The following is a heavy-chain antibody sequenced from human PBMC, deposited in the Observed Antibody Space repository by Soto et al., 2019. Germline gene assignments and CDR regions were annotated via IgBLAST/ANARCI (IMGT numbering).Heavy chain of an antibody. J-gene: IGHJ3*02. D-gene: IGHD5-18*01. Sequence: SETLSLTCAVSGGSMSSGGYSWSWIRQPPGKGLEWIGYIYHSGSTYYNPSLKSRVTISVDRSKNQFSLKLSSVTAGDTAVYYCARDIRVGVDTAMVSGRDFDIWGQGTMVTVSS. CDR1: GGSMSSGGYS. CDR2: IYHSGST. V-gene: IGHV4-30-2*01. CDR3: ARDIRVGVDTAMVSGRDFDI.